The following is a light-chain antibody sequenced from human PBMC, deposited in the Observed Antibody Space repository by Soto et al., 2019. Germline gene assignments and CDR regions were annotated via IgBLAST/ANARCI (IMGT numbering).Light chain of an antibody. J-gene: IGKJ1*01. Sequence: PGERVTLPCRASQSVSSSYLTWYQQKPGQAPRLXIYGASSRATGIPDRFSGSGSGTDFTLTISRLEPEDFAVYYCQQRSNWPRTFGQGTKVDI. CDR3: QQRSNWPRT. V-gene: IGKV3D-20*02. CDR1: QSVSSSY. CDR2: GAS.